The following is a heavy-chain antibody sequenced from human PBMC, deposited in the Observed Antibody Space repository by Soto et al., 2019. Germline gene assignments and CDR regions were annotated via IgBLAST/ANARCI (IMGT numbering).Heavy chain of an antibody. J-gene: IGHJ6*02. CDR2: IWYDGSNK. CDR1: GFTFSSYG. CDR3: ASPYYYDSMDV. D-gene: IGHD3-22*01. V-gene: IGHV3-33*01. Sequence: GGSLRLSCAASGFTFSSYGMHWVRQAPGKGLEWVAVIWYDGSNKYYADSVKGRFIISIDNSKNTLYLQMNSLRAEDTAVYYCASPYYYDSMDVLGQGPTVPVSS.